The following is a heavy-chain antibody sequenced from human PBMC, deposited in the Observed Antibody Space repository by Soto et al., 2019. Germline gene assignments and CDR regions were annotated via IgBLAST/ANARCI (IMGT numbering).Heavy chain of an antibody. CDR3: ARGCSGGSCYAEYFQH. CDR2: INAGNGNT. J-gene: IGHJ1*01. V-gene: IGHV1-3*01. D-gene: IGHD2-15*01. Sequence: QVQLVQSGAEVKKPGASVKVSCKASGYTFTSYAMHWVRQAPGQRLEWMGWINAGNGNTKYSQKFQGRVTMTRDTSASTAYMELSSLRTEATAVYYCARGCSGGSCYAEYFQHWGQGTLVTVSS. CDR1: GYTFTSYA.